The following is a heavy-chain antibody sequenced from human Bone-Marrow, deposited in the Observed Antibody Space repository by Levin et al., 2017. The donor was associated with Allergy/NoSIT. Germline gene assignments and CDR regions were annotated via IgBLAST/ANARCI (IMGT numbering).Heavy chain of an antibody. J-gene: IGHJ4*02. CDR2: IYYGGSS. CDR3: ARSEEGRYYGAAWDY. CDR1: GGSLSTYY. D-gene: IGHD1-26*01. V-gene: IGHV4-59*01. Sequence: SETLSLTCSVSGGSLSTYYWSWIRQPPGKGLEWIGYIYYGGSSSYNPSLDSRLTISADTSTNQFSLKLRSVTAADTAIYFCARSEEGRYYGAAWDYWGQGILVTVSS.